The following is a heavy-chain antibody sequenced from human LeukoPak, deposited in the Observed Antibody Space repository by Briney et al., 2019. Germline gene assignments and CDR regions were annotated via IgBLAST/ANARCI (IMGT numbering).Heavy chain of an antibody. CDR1: GGSISTYY. J-gene: IGHJ4*02. CDR2: IYYSGST. Sequence: SETLSLTCTVSGGSISTYYWSWIRQPPGKELEWIGYIYYSGSTNYNPSLKSRVTTSVDTSKNRFSLKLSSVTAADTAVYYCARSGTKTDGFDHWGQGTLVTVSS. V-gene: IGHV4-59*01. D-gene: IGHD2-8*01. CDR3: ARSGTKTDGFDH.